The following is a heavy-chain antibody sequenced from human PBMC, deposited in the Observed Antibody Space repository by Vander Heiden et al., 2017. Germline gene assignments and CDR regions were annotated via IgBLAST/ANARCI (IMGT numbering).Heavy chain of an antibody. J-gene: IGHJ4*02. Sequence: QVQLQESGPGLVKPSETLSLTCTVSGGSISTYYWNWIRQPQGKGLEWIGYIYFSGNTNYNPSLKNRVTISVDTSKNQFSLKLSSVTAADTAVYYCASQDYSKAGYDYWGQGTLVTVSS. CDR1: GGSISTYY. D-gene: IGHD4-4*01. CDR2: IYFSGNT. CDR3: ASQDYSKAGYDY. V-gene: IGHV4-59*01.